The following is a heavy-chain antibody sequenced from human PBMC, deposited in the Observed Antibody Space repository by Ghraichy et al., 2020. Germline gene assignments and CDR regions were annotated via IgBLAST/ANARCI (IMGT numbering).Heavy chain of an antibody. V-gene: IGHV3-7*01. Sequence: GGSLRLSCAASGFTFSSYWMSWVRQAPGKGLEWVANIRQDGSGKYYVDSVKGRFTISRDNAKNSLYLQMNSLRAEDTAVYYCARVVSGQVWLHYYYDGMDVWGQGTTVTVS. CDR1: GFTFSSYW. J-gene: IGHJ6*02. D-gene: IGHD5-18*01. CDR3: ARVVSGQVWLHYYYDGMDV. CDR2: IRQDGSGK.